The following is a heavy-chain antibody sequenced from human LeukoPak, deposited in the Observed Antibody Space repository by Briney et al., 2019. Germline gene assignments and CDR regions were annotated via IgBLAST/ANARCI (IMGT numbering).Heavy chain of an antibody. D-gene: IGHD2-15*01. CDR3: ARTCSGGSCRNDAFDI. CDR2: MNPNSGNT. Sequence: ASVKVSCKASGYTFTSYDINWVRQATGQGLEWMGWMNPNSGNTGYAQKFQGRVTMTRNTSISTAYMELSSLRSEDTAVYYCARTCSGGSCRNDAFDIWGQGTMVTVSS. CDR1: GYTFTSYD. V-gene: IGHV1-8*01. J-gene: IGHJ3*02.